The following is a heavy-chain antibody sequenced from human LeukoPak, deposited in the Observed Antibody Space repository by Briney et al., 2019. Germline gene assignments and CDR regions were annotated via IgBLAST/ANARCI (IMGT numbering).Heavy chain of an antibody. D-gene: IGHD3-10*01. CDR2: IYTSGST. CDR3: ARDRGPYGSVNWFDP. J-gene: IGHJ5*02. V-gene: IGHV4-4*07. CDR1: GDSISSYY. Sequence: PPETLSLTCTVSGDSISSYYWSWIRQPAGKGLEWIGRIYTSGSTNYNPSLKSRVTMSVDTSKNQFSLKLSSVTAADTAVYYCARDRGPYGSVNWFDPWGQGTLVTVSS.